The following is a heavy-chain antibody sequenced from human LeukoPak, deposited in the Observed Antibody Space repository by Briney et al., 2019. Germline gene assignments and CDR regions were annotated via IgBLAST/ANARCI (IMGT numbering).Heavy chain of an antibody. Sequence: GGSLRLSCTASGFTFNNAWMNWVRQAPGKGLEWVGRIKSKADGGTTDCAAPVKGRFTISRDDSKNTLSLQMNSLKTEDTAVYYCSTGGSSYEGFDYWGQGTLVTVSS. CDR2: IKSKADGGTT. D-gene: IGHD1-26*01. V-gene: IGHV3-15*07. J-gene: IGHJ4*02. CDR3: STGGSSYEGFDY. CDR1: GFTFNNAW.